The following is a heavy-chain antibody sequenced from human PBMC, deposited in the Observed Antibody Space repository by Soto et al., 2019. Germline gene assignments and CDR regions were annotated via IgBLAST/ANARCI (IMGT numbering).Heavy chain of an antibody. CDR2: IWYDGSNK. CDR1: GFTFSSYG. J-gene: IGHJ4*02. V-gene: IGHV3-33*01. Sequence: GGSLRLSCAASGFTFSSYGMHWVRQAPGKGLEWVAVIWYDGSNKYYADSVKGRFTISRDNSENTLYLQMNSLRAEDTAVYYCVREWFGELMWGQGTLVTVSS. D-gene: IGHD3-10*01. CDR3: VREWFGELM.